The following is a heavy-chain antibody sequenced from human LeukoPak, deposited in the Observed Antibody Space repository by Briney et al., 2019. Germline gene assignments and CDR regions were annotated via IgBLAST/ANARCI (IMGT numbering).Heavy chain of an antibody. Sequence: GASVKVSCKASGYTFNNYDINWVRQAPGQGLEWMGWMNPNSGNTGYAQKFQGRFTLTRETFISTAYMELSSLRSEDTAVYYCARGHSSSDAFDIWGQGTMVTVSS. CDR3: ARGHSSSDAFDI. CDR2: MNPNSGNT. V-gene: IGHV1-8*01. D-gene: IGHD6-6*01. J-gene: IGHJ3*02. CDR1: GYTFNNYD.